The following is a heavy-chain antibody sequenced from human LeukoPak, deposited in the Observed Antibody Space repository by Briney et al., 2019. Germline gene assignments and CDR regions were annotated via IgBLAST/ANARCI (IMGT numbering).Heavy chain of an antibody. CDR3: ARRLWAYCGGDCYAQFFDP. J-gene: IGHJ5*02. D-gene: IGHD2-21*02. CDR2: INPSGGST. V-gene: IGHV1-46*04. Sequence: ASVKVSCKASGYTFTSYYMHSVRQAPGQGLEWMGIINPSGGSTSYAQRLQRIVNMTRDTSTSTVYMELSSLRSEDTAVYYCARRLWAYCGGDCYAQFFDPWGQGTLVTVSS. CDR1: GYTFTSYY.